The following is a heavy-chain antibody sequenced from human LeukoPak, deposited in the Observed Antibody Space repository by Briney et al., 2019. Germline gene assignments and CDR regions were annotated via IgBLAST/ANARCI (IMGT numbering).Heavy chain of an antibody. V-gene: IGHV3-21*01. CDR1: GFTFSSYS. CDR2: ISSSSSYI. D-gene: IGHD1/OR15-1a*01. Sequence: GGSLRLSCAASGFTFSSYSMNWVRQAPGKGLEWVSSISSSSSYIYYADSVKGRFTISRDNAKNSLYLQMNGLRAEDTAVYYCARDGNWNIDAFDIWGQGTMVTVSS. CDR3: ARDGNWNIDAFDI. J-gene: IGHJ3*02.